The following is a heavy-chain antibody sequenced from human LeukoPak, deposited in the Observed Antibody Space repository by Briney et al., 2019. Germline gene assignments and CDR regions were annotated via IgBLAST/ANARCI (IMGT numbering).Heavy chain of an antibody. Sequence: SETLSLTCTVSGGSISSYHRSWIRQPAGKGLEWIGRIYTSGSTNYNPSLKSRVTMSVDTSKNQFSLKLSSVTAADTAVYYCARVGVVPAATQHYYYYYMDVWGKGTTVTVSS. J-gene: IGHJ6*03. CDR3: ARVGVVPAATQHYYYYYMDV. D-gene: IGHD2-2*01. CDR2: IYTSGST. CDR1: GGSISSYH. V-gene: IGHV4-4*07.